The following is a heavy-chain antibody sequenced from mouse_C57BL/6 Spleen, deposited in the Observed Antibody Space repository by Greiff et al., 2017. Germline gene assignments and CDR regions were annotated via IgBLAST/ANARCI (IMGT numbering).Heavy chain of an antibody. CDR2: INYDGSST. CDR3: ARVLMADGAMDY. CDR1: GFTFSDYY. J-gene: IGHJ4*01. V-gene: IGHV5-16*01. D-gene: IGHD1-1*02. Sequence: EVMLVESEGGLVQPGSSMTLSCTASGFTFSDYYMAWVRQVPEKGLEWVANINYDGSSTYYLDSLKSRFIISRDNAKNILYLQMSSLKSEDTATYYCARVLMADGAMDYWGQGTSVTVSS.